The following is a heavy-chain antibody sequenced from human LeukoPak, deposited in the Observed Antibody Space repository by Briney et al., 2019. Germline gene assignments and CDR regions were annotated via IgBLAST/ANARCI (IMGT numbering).Heavy chain of an antibody. CDR3: ARDRTYSRGIDY. V-gene: IGHV4-59*01. CDR1: GGSISAYY. CDR2: IYYSGST. D-gene: IGHD6-13*01. J-gene: IGHJ4*02. Sequence: SETLSLTCTVSGGSISAYYWYWIRQPPGKGLEWIGYIYYSGSTNYNPSLKSRVTISVDTSKNQFSLKLSSVTAADTAVYYCARDRTYSRGIDYWGQGTLVTVSS.